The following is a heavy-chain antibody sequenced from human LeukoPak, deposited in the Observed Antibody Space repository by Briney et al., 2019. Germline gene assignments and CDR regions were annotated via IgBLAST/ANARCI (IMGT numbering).Heavy chain of an antibody. CDR3: ARGVYSSSWSYFDY. D-gene: IGHD6-13*01. V-gene: IGHV1-69*06. CDR1: GGTFSSYA. Sequence: ASVKVSCKASGGTFSSYAISWVRQAPGQGLEWMGGIIPIFGTANYAQKFQGRVTITADKSTSTAYMELSSLRSEDTAVYYYARGVYSSSWSYFDYWGQGTQVTVSS. CDR2: IIPIFGTA. J-gene: IGHJ4*02.